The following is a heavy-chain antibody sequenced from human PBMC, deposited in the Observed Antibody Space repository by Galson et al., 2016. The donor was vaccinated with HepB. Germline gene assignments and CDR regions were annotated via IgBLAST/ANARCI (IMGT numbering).Heavy chain of an antibody. Sequence: SLRLSCAASGFTFSNYWMSWVRQAPGKGLEWVANIKGDGSEKNYLNSVRGRFTISRDNAKNSLFLQMNSLRAEDTAVFYCARHYHPVWGQGTTVTVSS. J-gene: IGHJ6*02. CDR3: ARHYHPV. V-gene: IGHV3-7*01. CDR2: IKGDGSEK. CDR1: GFTFSNYW. D-gene: IGHD3-10*01.